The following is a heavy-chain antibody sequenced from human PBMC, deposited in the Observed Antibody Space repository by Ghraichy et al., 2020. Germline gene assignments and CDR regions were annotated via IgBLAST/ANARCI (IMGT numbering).Heavy chain of an antibody. J-gene: IGHJ1*01. CDR3: ARARYSSGWPTSKRSSEYFQH. D-gene: IGHD6-19*01. CDR1: GGSFSGYY. CDR2: INHSGST. Sequence: SETLSLTCAVYGGSFSGYYWSWIRQPPGKGLEWIGEINHSGSTNYNPSLKSRVTISVDTSKNQFSLKLSSVTAADTAVYYCARARYSSGWPTSKRSSEYFQHWGQGTLVTVSS. V-gene: IGHV4-34*01.